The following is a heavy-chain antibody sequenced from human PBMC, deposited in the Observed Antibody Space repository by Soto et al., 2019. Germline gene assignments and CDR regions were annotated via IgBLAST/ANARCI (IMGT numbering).Heavy chain of an antibody. CDR1: GFMFSKFA. V-gene: IGHV3-33*08. J-gene: IGHJ6*02. CDR3: ARDLNQQPKYGMDV. Sequence: GGSLRLSCEASGFMFSKFAMNWVRQAPGKGLEWLGVLIYDGSNENYADSVKGRFTISRDNAKNSLYLQMNSLRAEDTAVYYCARDLNQQPKYGMDVWGQGTTVTVSS. CDR2: LIYDGSNE. D-gene: IGHD6-13*01.